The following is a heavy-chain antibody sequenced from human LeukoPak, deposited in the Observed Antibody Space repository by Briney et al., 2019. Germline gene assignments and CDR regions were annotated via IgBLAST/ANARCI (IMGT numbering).Heavy chain of an antibody. V-gene: IGHV1-69*05. J-gene: IGHJ3*02. Sequence: SVKVSCKASGGTFSSYAISWVRQAPGQGLEWMGRIIPIFGTANYAQKFQGRVTITTDESTSTAYMELSSLRSEDTAVYYCARDGLVVAAHDAFDTWGQGTMVTVSS. CDR1: GGTFSSYA. CDR2: IIPIFGTA. CDR3: ARDGLVVAAHDAFDT. D-gene: IGHD2-15*01.